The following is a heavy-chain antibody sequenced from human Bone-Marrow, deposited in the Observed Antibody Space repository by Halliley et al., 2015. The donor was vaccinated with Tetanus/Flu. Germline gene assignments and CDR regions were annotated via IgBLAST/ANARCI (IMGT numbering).Heavy chain of an antibody. CDR2: LKSETDGGTT. CDR3: VTDRGWLQFND. J-gene: IGHJ4*02. Sequence: SLRLSCAASGFTFSTAWMSWVRQTPKKGLEWVGRLKSETDGGTTEYASLVQGRFTISKDESKKELYLDMNSLKTEDTAIYYCVTDRGWLQFNDWGQGTLVTVSS. V-gene: IGHV3-15*01. D-gene: IGHD3-10*01. CDR1: GFTFSTAW.